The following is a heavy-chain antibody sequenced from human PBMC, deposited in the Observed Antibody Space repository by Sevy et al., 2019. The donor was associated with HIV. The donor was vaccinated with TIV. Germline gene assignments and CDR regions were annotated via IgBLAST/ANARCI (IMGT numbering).Heavy chain of an antibody. CDR1: GGSFSGYY. Sequence: SETLSLTCAVYGGSFSGYYWSWIRQPPGKGLEWIGEINHSGSTNYNPSLKSRVTISVRTSKNQFSLKLSSVTAADTAVYYCARVPCITIFGVVIEDYYYYYGMDVWGQGTTVTVSS. J-gene: IGHJ6*02. D-gene: IGHD3-3*01. CDR2: INHSGST. V-gene: IGHV4-34*01. CDR3: ARVPCITIFGVVIEDYYYYYGMDV.